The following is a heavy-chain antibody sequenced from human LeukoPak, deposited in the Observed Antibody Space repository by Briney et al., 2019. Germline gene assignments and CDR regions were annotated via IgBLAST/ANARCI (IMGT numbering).Heavy chain of an antibody. Sequence: GGPLRLSCAASGYTFSSHSMNWVRQATGKGLEWVSSISSSSSKIYYADSVTGRFTISKVHAKNSLYLKMNSQRAEDTVLYYCAKVRREDCSSTSCATALYYYGMDVWGQGTTVTVSS. D-gene: IGHD2-2*01. V-gene: IGHV3-21*04. CDR1: GYTFSSHS. CDR2: ISSSSSKI. CDR3: AKVRREDCSSTSCATALYYYGMDV. J-gene: IGHJ6*02.